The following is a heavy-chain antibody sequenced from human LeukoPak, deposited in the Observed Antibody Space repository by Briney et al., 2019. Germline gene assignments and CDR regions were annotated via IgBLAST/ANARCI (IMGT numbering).Heavy chain of an antibody. J-gene: IGHJ4*02. Sequence: SETLSLTCAVYGGSFSGYYWSWIRQPPGKGLEWIGEINHSGSTNYNPSLKSRVTISVDTSKNQFSLKLSSVTAADTAVYYCARLRGSGSYYSDYLGQGTLVTVSS. V-gene: IGHV4-34*01. CDR2: INHSGST. D-gene: IGHD3-10*01. CDR1: GGSFSGYY. CDR3: ARLRGSGSYYSDY.